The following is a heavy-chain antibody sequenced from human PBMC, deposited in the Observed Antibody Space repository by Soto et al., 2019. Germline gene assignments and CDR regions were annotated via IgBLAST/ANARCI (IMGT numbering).Heavy chain of an antibody. CDR1: GGSFSGYY. J-gene: IGHJ6*03. CDR2: INHSGST. Sequence: SETLSLTCAVYGGSFSGYYWSWIRQPPGKGLEWIGEINHSGSTNYNPSLKSRVTISVDTSKNQFSLKLSSVTAADTAVYYCARSPIVVVPAAMFKRSYYYYMDVWGKGTTVTVSS. CDR3: ARSPIVVVPAAMFKRSYYYYMDV. D-gene: IGHD2-2*01. V-gene: IGHV4-34*01.